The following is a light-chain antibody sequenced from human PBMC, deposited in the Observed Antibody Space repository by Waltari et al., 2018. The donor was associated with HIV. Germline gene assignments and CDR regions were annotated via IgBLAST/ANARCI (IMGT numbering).Light chain of an antibody. J-gene: IGKJ1*01. CDR2: VAS. CDR3: QQSYDMFWT. CDR1: QSIISY. V-gene: IGKV1-39*01. Sequence: TCRSSQSIISYLNLYQQKPVKAPKLLIFVASNLQSGVPSRFSGTGSGTAFTLTISSLQPEDVATYYCQQSYDMFWTFGQGTKVEV.